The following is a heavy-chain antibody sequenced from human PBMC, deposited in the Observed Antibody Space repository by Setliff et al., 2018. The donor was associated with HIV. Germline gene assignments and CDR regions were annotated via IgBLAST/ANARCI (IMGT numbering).Heavy chain of an antibody. Sequence: ASVKVSCKASGYTFIGYYMHWVRQAPGQGLEWMGWINPNSGGTNYAQKFQGRVTMTRDTSNSPAYMELSRLRSDDTAVYYCARDYQVVVVAATMADIWGQGTMVTVSS. CDR1: GYTFIGYY. V-gene: IGHV1-2*02. J-gene: IGHJ3*02. CDR3: ARDYQVVVVAATMADI. D-gene: IGHD2-15*01. CDR2: INPNSGGT.